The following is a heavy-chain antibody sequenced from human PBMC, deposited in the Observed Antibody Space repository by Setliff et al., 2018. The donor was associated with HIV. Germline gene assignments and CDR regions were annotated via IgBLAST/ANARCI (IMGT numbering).Heavy chain of an antibody. V-gene: IGHV3-7*05. CDR1: GYTFSSYW. D-gene: IGHD6-19*01. J-gene: IGHJ4*02. Sequence: PGGSLRLSCAASGYTFSSYWMAWVRQCPGKGLEWVANIQQHGSEIHYVASVERRFTISRDNAKNSLYLQMNSLRAEDTAVYYCANMQWASNAWYSFDYWGQGALVTVSS. CDR3: ANMQWASNAWYSFDY. CDR2: IQQHGSEI.